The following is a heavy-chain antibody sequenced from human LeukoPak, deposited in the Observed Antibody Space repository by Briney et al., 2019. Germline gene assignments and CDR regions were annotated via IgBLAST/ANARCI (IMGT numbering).Heavy chain of an antibody. D-gene: IGHD3-22*01. V-gene: IGHV3-74*01. CDR3: ARGGYYYDSSVMIRD. CDR1: GFTFSSYW. J-gene: IGHJ4*02. CDR2: INSDGSST. Sequence: PGGSLRLSCAASGFTFSSYWMHWVRQAPGKGLVWFSRINSDGSSTSYADSVKGRFTISRDNAKNTLYLQMNSLRAEDTAVYYCARGGYYYDSSVMIRDWRQGTLVTVSS.